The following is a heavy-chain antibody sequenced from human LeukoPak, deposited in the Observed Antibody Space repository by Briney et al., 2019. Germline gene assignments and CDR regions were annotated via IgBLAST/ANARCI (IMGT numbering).Heavy chain of an antibody. V-gene: IGHV4-34*01. CDR1: GGSFNGYY. CDR3: ARGYGSGSYLNWFDP. Sequence: SETLSLTCAVYGGSFNGYYWSWIRQPPGKGLEWIGEINHSGSTNYNPSLKSRVTISVDTSKNQFSLKLSSVTAADTAVYYCARGYGSGSYLNWFDPWGQGTLVTVSS. D-gene: IGHD3-10*01. CDR2: INHSGST. J-gene: IGHJ5*02.